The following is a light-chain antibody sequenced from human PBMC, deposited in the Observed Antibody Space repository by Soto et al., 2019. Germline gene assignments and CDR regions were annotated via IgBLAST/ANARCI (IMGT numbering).Light chain of an antibody. CDR1: QSISDS. Sequence: DIQMTQSPSTLSASVGDRVTITCRASQSISDSLAWYQQKPGKAPDLLINVASTLQGGVPSRFSGSGSGTEFTLAISSLQPEDSATYYCQQSFSTPQTFGGGTKV. CDR2: VAS. CDR3: QQSFSTPQT. V-gene: IGKV1-39*01. J-gene: IGKJ4*01.